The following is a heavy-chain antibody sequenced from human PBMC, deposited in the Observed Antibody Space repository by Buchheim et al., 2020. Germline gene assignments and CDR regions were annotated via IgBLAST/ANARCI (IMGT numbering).Heavy chain of an antibody. V-gene: IGHV4-34*01. CDR3: ARSFFYYDFCSGPSPGMDV. Sequence: QVQLQQWGAGLLKPSETLSLTCAVYGGSFSGYYWSWIRQPPGKGLEWIGEINHSGSTNYNPSLKSRVTISVDTSKNQFSLKLSSVTAADTAVYYCARSFFYYDFCSGPSPGMDVWGQGTT. CDR1: GGSFSGYY. D-gene: IGHD3-3*01. J-gene: IGHJ6*02. CDR2: INHSGST.